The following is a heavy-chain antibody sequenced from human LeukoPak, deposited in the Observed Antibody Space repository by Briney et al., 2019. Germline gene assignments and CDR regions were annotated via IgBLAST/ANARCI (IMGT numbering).Heavy chain of an antibody. CDR2: IYHSGST. CDR1: YY. CDR3: ARGPTYQPIDY. J-gene: IGHJ4*02. V-gene: IGHV4-38-2*02. D-gene: IGHD2-2*01. Sequence: YYWGWIRQPPGKGLEWIGSIYHSGSTYYNPSLKSRVTISVDTSKNHFSLKLSSVTAADTAVYYCARGPTYQPIDYWGQGTLVTVSS.